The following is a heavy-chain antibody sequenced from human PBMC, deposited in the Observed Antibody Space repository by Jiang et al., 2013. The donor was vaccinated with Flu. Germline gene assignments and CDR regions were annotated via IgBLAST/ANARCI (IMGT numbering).Heavy chain of an antibody. J-gene: IGHJ5*02. D-gene: IGHD2-15*01. CDR1: SYG. CDR3: ARGSCSGGSCRSKYWFDP. CDR2: ISAYNGNT. V-gene: IGHV1-18*01. Sequence: SYGISWVRQAPGQGLEWMGWISAYNGNTNYAQKLQGRVTMTTDTSTSTAYMELSSLRSEDTAVYYCARGSCSGGSCRSKYWFDPWGQGTLVTVSS.